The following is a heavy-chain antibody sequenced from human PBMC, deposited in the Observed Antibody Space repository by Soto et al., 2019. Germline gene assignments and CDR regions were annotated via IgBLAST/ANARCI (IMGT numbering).Heavy chain of an antibody. CDR3: ARDGVISPAQLDY. D-gene: IGHD6-13*01. CDR2: ISSSSSTI. CDR1: GFSFSSYS. Sequence: GGSLRLSCAASGFSFSSYSINWVRQAPGKGLEWVSYISSSSSTIYYADSVKGRLTTSRDNAKNSLYLQLTSLRAEDTGVYYCARDGVISPAQLDYWGPGTLVTVSS. J-gene: IGHJ4*02. V-gene: IGHV3-48*04.